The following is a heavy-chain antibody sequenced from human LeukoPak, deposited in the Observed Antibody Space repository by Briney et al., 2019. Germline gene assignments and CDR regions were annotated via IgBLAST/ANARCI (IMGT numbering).Heavy chain of an antibody. V-gene: IGHV3-23*01. J-gene: IGHJ6*02. CDR1: GFTFSGYW. CDR3: AKAIDPADYYYYGMDV. CDR2: ISGSGGST. Sequence: GGSLRLSCAASGFTFSGYWMHWVRQAPGKGLEWVSAISGSGGSTYYADSVKGRFTISRDNSKNTLYLQMNSLRAEDTAVYYCAKAIDPADYYYYGMDVWGQGTTVTVSS. D-gene: IGHD2-2*01.